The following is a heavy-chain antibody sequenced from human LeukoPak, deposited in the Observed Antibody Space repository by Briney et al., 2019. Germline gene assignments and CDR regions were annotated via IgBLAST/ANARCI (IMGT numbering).Heavy chain of an antibody. CDR3: ARVGSEARFDY. D-gene: IGHD1-26*01. CDR2: INPSGGST. CDR1: GYTFTSNH. V-gene: IGHV1-46*01. Sequence: ASVKVSCKASGYTFTSNHMHWVRQAPGQGLEWMGIINPSGGSTSYAQKFQGRVTMTRDTSTSTVYMELSSLRSEDTAVYYCARVGSEARFDYWGQGTLVTVSS. J-gene: IGHJ4*02.